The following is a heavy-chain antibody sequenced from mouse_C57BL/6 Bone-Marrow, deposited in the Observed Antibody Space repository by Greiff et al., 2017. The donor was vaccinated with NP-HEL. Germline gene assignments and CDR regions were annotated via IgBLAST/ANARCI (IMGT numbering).Heavy chain of an antibody. D-gene: IGHD1-1*01. CDR2: IFPGSGST. CDR3: ARDGGDSSYGSPWFAY. J-gene: IGHJ3*01. V-gene: IGHV1-75*01. Sequence: QVQLQQPGPELVKPGASVKISCKASGYTFTDYYINWVKQRPGQGLEWIGWIFPGSGSTNYNEKFKGKATLTVDKSSSTAYMLLSSLTSEDSAVYVCARDGGDSSYGSPWFAYWGQGTLVTVSA. CDR1: GYTFTDYY.